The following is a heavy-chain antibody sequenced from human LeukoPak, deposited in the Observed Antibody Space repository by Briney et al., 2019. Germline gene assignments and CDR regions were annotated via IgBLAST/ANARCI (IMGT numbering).Heavy chain of an antibody. CDR3: ATLHTLDFDY. CDR1: GFTFSSYS. CDR2: ISSSSSYI. D-gene: IGHD5-18*01. V-gene: IGHV3-21*01. Sequence: PGGSLRLSCAASGFTFSSYSMNWVRQAPGKGLEWVSSISSSSSYIYYADSVKGRFTISRDNAKNSLYLQMNSLRAEDTAVYNCATLHTLDFDYWGQGSLVTVSS. J-gene: IGHJ4*02.